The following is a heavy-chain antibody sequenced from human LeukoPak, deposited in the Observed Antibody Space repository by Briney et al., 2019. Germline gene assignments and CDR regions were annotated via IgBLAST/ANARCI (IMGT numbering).Heavy chain of an antibody. CDR2: ISGSGGST. Sequence: HPGGSLRLSCAASGFTFSSYAMSWVRQAPGKGLEWVSAISGSGGSTYYADSVKGRFTISRDNSKNTLYLQMNSLRAEDTAVYYCAKDCRSGWYQFPHYWGQGTLVTVSS. V-gene: IGHV3-23*01. J-gene: IGHJ4*02. CDR3: AKDCRSGWYQFPHY. D-gene: IGHD6-19*01. CDR1: GFTFSSYA.